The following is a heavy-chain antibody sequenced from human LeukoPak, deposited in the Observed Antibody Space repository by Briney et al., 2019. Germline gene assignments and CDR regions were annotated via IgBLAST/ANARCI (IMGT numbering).Heavy chain of an antibody. V-gene: IGHV3-23*01. D-gene: IGHD3-10*01. CDR2: ISGSGGST. J-gene: IGHJ4*02. CDR1: GFTFSSYA. Sequence: GGSLRLSCAASGFTFSSYALSWVRQAPGKGLEWVSAISGSGGSTYYADSVKGRFTISRDNSKNTLYLRMNSLRAEDTAVYYCAKDRVVRGVLSPMAFDYRGQGTLVTVSS. CDR3: AKDRVVRGVLSPMAFDY.